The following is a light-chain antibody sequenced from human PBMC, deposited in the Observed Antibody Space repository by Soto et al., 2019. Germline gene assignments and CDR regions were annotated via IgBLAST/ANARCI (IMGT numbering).Light chain of an antibody. V-gene: IGLV1-40*01. CDR1: SSNIGAGYD. J-gene: IGLJ3*02. Sequence: QSVLTQPRSVSGAPGQRVTISCTGSSSNIGAGYDVHWYQQLPGTAPKLLIYGKSNRPSGVPDRFSGSKSGTSASLAITGLQAEDEADYYCQSYDSSLSALFGGGTKMTAL. CDR3: QSYDSSLSAL. CDR2: GKS.